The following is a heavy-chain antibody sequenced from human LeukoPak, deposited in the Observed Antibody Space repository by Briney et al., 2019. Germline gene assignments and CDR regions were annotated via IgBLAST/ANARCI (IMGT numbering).Heavy chain of an antibody. CDR3: ARQLRDGYNSNWFDP. V-gene: IGHV3-30-3*01. CDR2: ISYDGSNK. Sequence: GGSLRLSCAASGFTFSSYAMHWVRQAPGKGLEWVAVISYDGSNKYYADSVKGRFTISRDNSKNTLYLQMNSLRAEDTAVYYCARQLRDGYNSNWFDPWGQGTLVTVSS. CDR1: GFTFSSYA. D-gene: IGHD5-24*01. J-gene: IGHJ5*02.